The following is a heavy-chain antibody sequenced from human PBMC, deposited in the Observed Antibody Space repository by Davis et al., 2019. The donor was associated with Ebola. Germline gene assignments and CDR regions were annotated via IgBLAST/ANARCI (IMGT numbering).Heavy chain of an antibody. V-gene: IGHV1-3*01. CDR3: ARDGGRYFDWFPYYYGMDV. CDR1: GYTFTSYA. CDR2: INAGNGNT. D-gene: IGHD3-9*01. Sequence: ASVKVSCKASGYTFTSYAMHWVRQAPGQRLEWMGWINAGNGNTKYSQKFQGRVTITRDTSASTAYMELSSLRSEDTAVYYCARDGGRYFDWFPYYYGMDVWGQGTTVTVSS. J-gene: IGHJ6*02.